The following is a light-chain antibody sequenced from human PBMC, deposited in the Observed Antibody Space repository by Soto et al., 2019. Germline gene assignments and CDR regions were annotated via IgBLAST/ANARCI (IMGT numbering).Light chain of an antibody. CDR2: SAS. Sequence: EIVMTQSPDTLSVSPGERASLSCRASQSVMTKLAWYQKKPGQAPRLLMYSASIRATGIPARFSGSGSGTELSLTISSLQPEDFAIYYCQQRTNWPPGITFGQGTRLEIK. V-gene: IGKV3-15*01. CDR3: QQRTNWPPGIT. J-gene: IGKJ5*01. CDR1: QSVMTK.